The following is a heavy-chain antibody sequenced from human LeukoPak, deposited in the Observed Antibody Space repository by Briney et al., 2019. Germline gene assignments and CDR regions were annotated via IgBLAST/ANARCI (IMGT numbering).Heavy chain of an antibody. Sequence: GGALRLSCAASGFRFSDSCMTCVRRAPGKGLEWVAYLRQDGSEKYYVDSVKGRFTISRDNPKNSAYLQLNILRAEDTAVYYCARDRSISGVVTLDYWGQGTLVTVSS. V-gene: IGHV3-7*01. CDR1: GFRFSDSC. D-gene: IGHD3-3*01. CDR2: LRQDGSEK. J-gene: IGHJ4*02. CDR3: ARDRSISGVVTLDY.